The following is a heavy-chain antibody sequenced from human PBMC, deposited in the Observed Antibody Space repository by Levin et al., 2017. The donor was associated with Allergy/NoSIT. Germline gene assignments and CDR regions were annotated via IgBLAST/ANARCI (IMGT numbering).Heavy chain of an antibody. Sequence: PGGSLRLSCAASGFTFSSYAMHWVRQAPGKGLEWVAVISYDGSNKYYADYVKGRFTISRDNSKNTLYLQMNSLRAEDTAVYYCARDPFAYAMYYFDYWGQGTLVTVSS. D-gene: IGHD2-8*01. CDR3: ARDPFAYAMYYFDY. CDR2: ISYDGSNK. V-gene: IGHV3-30*04. J-gene: IGHJ4*02. CDR1: GFTFSSYA.